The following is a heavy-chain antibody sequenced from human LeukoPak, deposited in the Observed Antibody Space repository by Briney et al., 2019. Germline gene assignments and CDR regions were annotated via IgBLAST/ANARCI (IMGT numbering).Heavy chain of an antibody. CDR1: GYIFTDYY. J-gene: IGHJ6*03. D-gene: IGHD3-3*01. V-gene: IGHV1/OR15-1*04. CDR3: ARARFLEWLVDYYYYMDV. CDR2: INPNSGGT. Sequence: ASVKVSCKASGYIFTDYYMHWVRQAPGQELGWMGRINPNSGGTNYAQKFQGRVTMTRDTSISTAYMELSSLRSEDTAVYYCARARFLEWLVDYYYYMDVWGKGTTVTVSS.